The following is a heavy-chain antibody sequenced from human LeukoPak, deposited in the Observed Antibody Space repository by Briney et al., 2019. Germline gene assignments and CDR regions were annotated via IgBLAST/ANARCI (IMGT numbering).Heavy chain of an antibody. Sequence: PGGSLRLSCAASGFTFSDYYMSWIRQAPGKGLEWVSYISSSGSTIYYADSVKGRFTISRDNAKNSLYLQMNSLRAEDTAVYYCAREATRYSGYDYWFDPWGQGTLVTVSS. J-gene: IGHJ5*02. CDR1: GFTFSDYY. D-gene: IGHD5-12*01. CDR2: ISSSGSTI. V-gene: IGHV3-11*04. CDR3: AREATRYSGYDYWFDP.